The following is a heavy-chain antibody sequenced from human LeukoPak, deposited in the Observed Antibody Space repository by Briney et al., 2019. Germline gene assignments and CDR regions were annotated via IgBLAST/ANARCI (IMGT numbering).Heavy chain of an antibody. D-gene: IGHD4-17*01. V-gene: IGHV7-4-1*04. CDR2: INTNTGNP. CDR3: ASPHDYGDYYGMDV. J-gene: IGHJ6*02. Sequence: GASVKVSCKASGYTFTSYAMNWVRQAPGQGLEWMGWINTNTGNPTYAQGFTGRFVFSLDTSVSMAYLQISSLKAEDTAVYYCASPHDYGDYYGMDVWGQGTTVTVSS. CDR1: GYTFTSYA.